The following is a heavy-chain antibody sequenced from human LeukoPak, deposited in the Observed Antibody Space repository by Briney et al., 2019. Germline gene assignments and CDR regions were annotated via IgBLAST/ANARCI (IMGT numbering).Heavy chain of an antibody. V-gene: IGHV4-4*07. J-gene: IGHJ3*02. CDR3: ARWTLHDAFEI. CDR2: ISTSGIT. Sequence: SETLSLTCTVSGGSISSYYWSWIRQPAGKGLEWIGRISTSGITNYNPSLRSRVTMSVDTSKNQFSLKLRSVTAADTAVYYCARWTLHDAFEIWGQGTMVTVSS. CDR1: GGSISSYY. D-gene: IGHD2-15*01.